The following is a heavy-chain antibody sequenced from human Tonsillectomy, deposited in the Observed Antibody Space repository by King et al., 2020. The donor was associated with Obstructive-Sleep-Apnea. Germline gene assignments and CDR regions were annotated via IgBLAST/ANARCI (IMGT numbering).Heavy chain of an antibody. Sequence: VQLVESGGGVVQPGTSLRLSCAASGFTFAIYAMHWVRQAPGKGLEWGAIISYDGSNKYYADSVKGRITISRDNSKNRLYMQMDSLRHDDTAVYYCVWYTGYHHSVGDYWGQGTLVAVSS. CDR2: ISYDGSNK. V-gene: IGHV3-30-3*01. J-gene: IGHJ4*02. D-gene: IGHD1-14*01. CDR3: VWYTGYHHSVGDY. CDR1: GFTFAIYA.